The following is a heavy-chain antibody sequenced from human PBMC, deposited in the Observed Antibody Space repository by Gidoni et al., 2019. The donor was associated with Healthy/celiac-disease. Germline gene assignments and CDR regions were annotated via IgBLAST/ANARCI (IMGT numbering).Heavy chain of an antibody. D-gene: IGHD5-12*01. CDR3: ARDPYDQAASVEMNFDY. J-gene: IGHJ4*02. CDR2: IWYDGSNK. CDR1: GFTFSSYG. Sequence: QVQLVESGGGVVQPGRSLRLSCAASGFTFSSYGMHWVRQAPGKGLEWVAVIWYDGSNKYYADSVKGRFTISRDNSKNTLYLQMNSLRAEDTAVYYCARDPYDQAASVEMNFDYWGQGTLVTVSS. V-gene: IGHV3-33*08.